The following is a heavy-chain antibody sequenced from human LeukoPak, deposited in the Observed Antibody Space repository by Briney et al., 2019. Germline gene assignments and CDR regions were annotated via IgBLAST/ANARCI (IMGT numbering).Heavy chain of an antibody. V-gene: IGHV3-66*01. Sequence: PGGSLRLSCAASGFTVSSSYMSWVRQAPGKGLEWVSVIYSGGTTYYADSVKGRFSISRDNSKNTLYLQMNSLRAEDTAVYYCARDCGCSSTTCRYKWFDPWGQGTLVTVSS. CDR3: ARDCGCSSTTCRYKWFDP. J-gene: IGHJ5*02. CDR2: IYSGGTT. CDR1: GFTVSSSY. D-gene: IGHD2-2*01.